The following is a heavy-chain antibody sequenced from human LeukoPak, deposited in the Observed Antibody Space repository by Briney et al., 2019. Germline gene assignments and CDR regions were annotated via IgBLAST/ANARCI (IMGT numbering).Heavy chain of an antibody. CDR2: IKQDGNEK. Sequence: GGSLRLSCAASGFSFSSWWMSGVRQAPGKGLEWVANIKQDGNEKYYVDSVKGRFTISRDNDKNSLYLQMNSLRAEDTAVYYCVREDRSCYYYWGQGTLVTVSS. D-gene: IGHD2-15*01. J-gene: IGHJ4*02. CDR1: GFSFSSWW. CDR3: VREDRSCYYY. V-gene: IGHV3-7*03.